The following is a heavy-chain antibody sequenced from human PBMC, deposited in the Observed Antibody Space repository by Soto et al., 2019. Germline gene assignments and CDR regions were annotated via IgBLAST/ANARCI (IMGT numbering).Heavy chain of an antibody. Sequence: GGSLRLSCAASGFTFSDYYMSWIRQAPGKGLEWVSYISSSGSTIYYADSVKGRFTISRDNAKNSLYLQMNSLRAEDTAVYYCARDHNKKYYDFWSGYPEDYWGQGTLVTVSS. CDR1: GFTFSDYY. CDR2: ISSSGSTI. J-gene: IGHJ4*02. V-gene: IGHV3-11*01. D-gene: IGHD3-3*01. CDR3: ARDHNKKYYDFWSGYPEDY.